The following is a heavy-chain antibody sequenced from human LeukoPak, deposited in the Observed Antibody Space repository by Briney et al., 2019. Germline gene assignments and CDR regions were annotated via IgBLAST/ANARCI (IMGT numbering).Heavy chain of an antibody. D-gene: IGHD6-13*01. V-gene: IGHV4-59*01. Sequence: PSETLSLTCTVSGAXISGYYCSWIRQPPGKGLEWIGYIYYSGSTNYNPSLKSRVTISVDTSKNQFSLKLSSVTAADTAVYYCARYSIAATYYFDYWGQGTLVTVSS. CDR3: ARYSIAATYYFDY. J-gene: IGHJ4*02. CDR2: IYYSGST. CDR1: GAXISGYY.